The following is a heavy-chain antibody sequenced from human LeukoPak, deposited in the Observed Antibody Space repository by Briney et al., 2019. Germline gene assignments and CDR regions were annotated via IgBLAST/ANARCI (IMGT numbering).Heavy chain of an antibody. CDR1: GGTFSSYT. CDR3: ARNVGATTGEYFQH. V-gene: IGHV1-69*02. CDR2: IIPILGIA. J-gene: IGHJ1*01. D-gene: IGHD1-26*01. Sequence: SVKVSFKASGGTFSSYTISWVRQAPGQGREWMGRIIPILGIANYAQKFQGRVTITADKSTSTAYMELSSLRSEDTAVYYCARNVGATTGEYFQHWGQGTLVTVSS.